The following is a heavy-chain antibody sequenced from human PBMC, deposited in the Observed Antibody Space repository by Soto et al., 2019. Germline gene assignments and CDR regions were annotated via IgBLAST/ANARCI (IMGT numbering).Heavy chain of an antibody. CDR2: ISGSGDST. Sequence: EVQLLESGGGLVQPGGSLRLSCAASGFTFSSYAMNWVRQAPGQGLEWVSVISGSGDSTYYADSVKGRFTISRDTSKNTLYLQMNSLRAGDTAVYYCARRNSGWYFDLWGRGTLVTVSS. CDR3: ARRNSGWYFDL. J-gene: IGHJ2*01. V-gene: IGHV3-23*01. D-gene: IGHD4-4*01. CDR1: GFTFSSYA.